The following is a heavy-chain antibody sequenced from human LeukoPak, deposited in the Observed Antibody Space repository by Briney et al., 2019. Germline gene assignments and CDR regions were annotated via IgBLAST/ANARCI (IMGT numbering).Heavy chain of an antibody. J-gene: IGHJ5*02. CDR3: ARGYCSGGTCYLVENWFNP. Sequence: ASVKVSCKASGYTFTVYYMYWVRQAPGQGLEWMGRINPNSGDTDYAQNFQGRVTMTRDTSISTAYMELTNLRSDDTAVYYCARGYCSGGTCYLVENWFNPWGQGTLVTVSS. CDR2: INPNSGDT. V-gene: IGHV1-2*06. D-gene: IGHD2-15*01. CDR1: GYTFTVYY.